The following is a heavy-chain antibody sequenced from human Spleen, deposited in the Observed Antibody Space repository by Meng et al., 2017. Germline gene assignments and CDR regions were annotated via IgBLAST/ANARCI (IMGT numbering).Heavy chain of an antibody. CDR3: ARDEDISAAGKLFGDY. CDR2: INPKSGDT. CDR1: GYNFHDYY. Sequence: VRACAAVKTPGAHVKGSSKPSGYNFHDYYIPWGRRATGQGLEWMGRINPKSGDTHYAQKFQARVTMTGDTSISTAYMELSGLRSDDTAMYYCARDEDISAAGKLFGDYWGQGTLVTVSS. D-gene: IGHD6-25*01. J-gene: IGHJ4*02. V-gene: IGHV1-2*06.